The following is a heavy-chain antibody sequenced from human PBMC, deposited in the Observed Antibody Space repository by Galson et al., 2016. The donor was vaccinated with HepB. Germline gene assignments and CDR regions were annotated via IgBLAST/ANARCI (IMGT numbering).Heavy chain of an antibody. V-gene: IGHV3-23*01. Sequence: SLRLSCAASGFTFNSYALTWVRQAPGKGLEWVSAISAGGGNTYYADSVKGRFTISRDNSKNTLVLQMNSLRAEDTAVYYCAKTEPGSYNNNGGAYWGQGTLVVVSS. D-gene: IGHD1-26*01. CDR3: AKTEPGSYNNNGGAY. CDR2: ISAGGGNT. J-gene: IGHJ4*02. CDR1: GFTFNSYA.